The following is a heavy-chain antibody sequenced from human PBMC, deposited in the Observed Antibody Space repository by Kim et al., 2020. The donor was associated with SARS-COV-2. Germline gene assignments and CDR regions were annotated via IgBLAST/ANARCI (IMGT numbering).Heavy chain of an antibody. J-gene: IGHJ4*02. CDR3: VRGYAGGPFDL. Sequence: TGDADSVRGRFTISRDNAKNSLLRQMNSPRAEDTALYHCVRGYAGGPFDLWGQGTLVTVSS. D-gene: IGHD3-16*01. CDR2: T. V-gene: IGHV3-20*01.